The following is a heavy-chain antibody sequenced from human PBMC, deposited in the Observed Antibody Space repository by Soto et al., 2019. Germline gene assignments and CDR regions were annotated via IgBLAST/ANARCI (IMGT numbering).Heavy chain of an antibody. J-gene: IGHJ4*02. CDR1: GGSISSGGYY. CDR3: ARDGRGGLDY. D-gene: IGHD3-10*01. Sequence: QVQLQESCAGLVKPSQTQSLTCTVSGGSISSGGYYWSWIRQHPGKGLEWIGYIYYSGSTYYNPSLKSRVTISVDTSKNQFSLKLSSVTAADTAVYYCARDGRGGLDYWGQGTLVTVSS. CDR2: IYYSGST. V-gene: IGHV4-31*03.